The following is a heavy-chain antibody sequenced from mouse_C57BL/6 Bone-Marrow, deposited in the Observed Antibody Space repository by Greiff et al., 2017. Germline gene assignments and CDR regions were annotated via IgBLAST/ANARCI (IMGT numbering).Heavy chain of an antibody. Sequence: VQLKESGAELARPGASVKLSCKASGYTFTSYGISWVKQRTGQGLEWIGEIYPRSGNTYYNEKFKGKATLTADKSSSTAYMELRSLTSEDSAVYFWARRITTVVAGYYFDYWGQGTTLTVSS. J-gene: IGHJ2*01. V-gene: IGHV1-81*01. CDR2: IYPRSGNT. D-gene: IGHD1-1*01. CDR1: GYTFTSYG. CDR3: ARRITTVVAGYYFDY.